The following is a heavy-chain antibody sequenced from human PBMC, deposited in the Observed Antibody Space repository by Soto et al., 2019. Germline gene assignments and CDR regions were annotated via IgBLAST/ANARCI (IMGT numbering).Heavy chain of an antibody. CDR3: AKYIQPLYIAAAGTEFDY. CDR1: GFTFSSYG. D-gene: IGHD6-13*01. CDR2: ISYDGSNK. Sequence: GGSLRLSCAASGFTFSSYGMHWVRQAPGKGLEWVAVISYDGSNKYYADSVKGRFTISRDNSKNTLYLQMNSLRAEDTAVYYCAKYIQPLYIAAAGTEFDYWGQGTLVTVSS. V-gene: IGHV3-30*18. J-gene: IGHJ4*02.